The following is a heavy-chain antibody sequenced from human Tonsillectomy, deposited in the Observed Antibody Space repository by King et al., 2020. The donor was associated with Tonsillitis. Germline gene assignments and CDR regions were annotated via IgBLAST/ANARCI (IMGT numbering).Heavy chain of an antibody. V-gene: IGHV3-9*01. D-gene: IGHD1-26*01. CDR1: GFTFDDYA. Sequence: VQLVESGGGLAQPGRSLRLSCAASGFTFDDYAMHWVRQAPGKGLEWVSGISWNSGSIGYADSVKGRFTISRDNAKNSLYLQMNSLRAEDTALYYCAKAIVGATSGGAFDIWGQGTMVTVSS. CDR3: AKAIVGATSGGAFDI. CDR2: ISWNSGSI. J-gene: IGHJ3*02.